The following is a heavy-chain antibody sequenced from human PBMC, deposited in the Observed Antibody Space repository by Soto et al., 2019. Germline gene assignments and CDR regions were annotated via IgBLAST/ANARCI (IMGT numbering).Heavy chain of an antibody. Sequence: QVKLEQSGAEVKKPGSSVKFSCKASGGTFSRSAISWVRQAPGQGLEWMGGIIPFLGTTNYTQRFQGRLTIPADESTTTVYMELTSLRADDTAVYYCARDMSFESWGQGTLVTVSS. V-gene: IGHV1-69*01. CDR3: ARDMSFES. J-gene: IGHJ4*02. CDR1: GGTFSRSA. D-gene: IGHD3-10*02. CDR2: IIPFLGTT.